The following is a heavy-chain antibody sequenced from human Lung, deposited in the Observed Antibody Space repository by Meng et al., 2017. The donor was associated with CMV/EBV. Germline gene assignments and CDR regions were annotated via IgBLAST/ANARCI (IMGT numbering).Heavy chain of an antibody. J-gene: IGHJ3*02. V-gene: IGHV4-39*01. CDR3: ASPREGVRAFDI. CDR2: IYYSGST. D-gene: IGHD1-1*01. CDR1: GGSISSSSYY. Sequence: SXTLSLXCTVSGGSISSSSYYWGWIRQPPGKGLEWIGSIYYSGSTYYNPSLESRVTISVDTSKNQFSLKLSSVTAADTAVYYCASPREGVRAFDIWGQGTMVTVSS.